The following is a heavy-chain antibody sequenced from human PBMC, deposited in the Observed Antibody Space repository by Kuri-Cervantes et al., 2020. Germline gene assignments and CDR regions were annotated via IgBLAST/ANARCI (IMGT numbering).Heavy chain of an antibody. D-gene: IGHD2-2*03. CDR3: ARSWITESGY. Sequence: GGSLRLSCAASGFTFSSYAMRWVRQAPGKGLEWVSAVSGSGGSTYYADSVKGRFTISRDNSKNTVYLQMNSLRVEDTAVYYCARSWITESGYWGQGTLVTVSS. J-gene: IGHJ4*02. V-gene: IGHV3-23*01. CDR1: GFTFSSYA. CDR2: VSGSGGST.